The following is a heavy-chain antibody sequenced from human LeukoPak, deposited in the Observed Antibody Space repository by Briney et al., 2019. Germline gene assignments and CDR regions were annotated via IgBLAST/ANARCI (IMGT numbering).Heavy chain of an antibody. J-gene: IGHJ5*02. CDR1: GGTFSNYA. D-gene: IGHD3-22*01. V-gene: IGHV1-69*04. CDR3: ARFGLPSYYYDSSGYDGFNWFDP. Sequence: WASVKVSCKASGGTFSNYAINWVRQAPGQGLEWMGRIIPSLAIANYAQKFQDRVTIIADKSTSTAYMELSSLRSEDTAVYYCARFGLPSYYYDSSGYDGFNWFDPWGQGTLVTVSS. CDR2: IIPSLAIA.